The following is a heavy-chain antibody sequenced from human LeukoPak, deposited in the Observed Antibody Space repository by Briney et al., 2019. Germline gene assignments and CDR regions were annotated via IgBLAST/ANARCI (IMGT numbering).Heavy chain of an antibody. CDR2: IHPNSGST. CDR3: ARPHSTSFVVDY. J-gene: IGHJ4*02. V-gene: IGHV1-2*06. CDR1: GYSLNDYY. Sequence: ASVKVSCKASGYSLNDYYMHWVRQAPGQGVEGMGRIHPNSGSTNYAQNFQGRGTITRDTAIDTAYMELTRLRYADTAVYYCARPHSTSFVVDYWGQGTLVTVSS. D-gene: IGHD6-13*01.